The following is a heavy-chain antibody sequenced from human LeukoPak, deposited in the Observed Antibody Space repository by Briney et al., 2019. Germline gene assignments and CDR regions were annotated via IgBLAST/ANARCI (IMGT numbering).Heavy chain of an antibody. J-gene: IGHJ3*02. D-gene: IGHD2-21*02. V-gene: IGHV4-39*02. CDR1: GDSISSTNYY. CDR3: ARDFRVFRGGDWRRGPTRDAFDI. Sequence: SETLSLTCTVSGDSISSTNYYWGWIRQPPGKGLEWIGSIYYSGSTYYNPSLESRVTISVDTSKNQFSLKLSSVTAADTAVYYCARDFRVFRGGDWRRGPTRDAFDIWGQGTMVTVSS. CDR2: IYYSGST.